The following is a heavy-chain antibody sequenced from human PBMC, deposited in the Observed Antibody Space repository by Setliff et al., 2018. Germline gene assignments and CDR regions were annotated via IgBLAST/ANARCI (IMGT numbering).Heavy chain of an antibody. CDR1: GYSISTGYH. D-gene: IGHD6-19*01. CDR3: AREQWLDPPGYYYMDV. J-gene: IGHJ6*03. V-gene: IGHV4-38-2*02. CDR2: VYTTGST. Sequence: SETLSLTCAVSGYSISTGYHWGWIRQSAGKGLEWIGRVYTTGSTAFNPSLKSRVTMSIDTSKNQFSLKLNSVTAADMAVYYCAREQWLDPPGYYYMDVWAKGTTVTVSS.